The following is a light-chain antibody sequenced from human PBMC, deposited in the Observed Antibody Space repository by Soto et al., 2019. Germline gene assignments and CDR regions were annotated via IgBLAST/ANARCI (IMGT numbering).Light chain of an antibody. CDR3: QQYNNWPPVLT. J-gene: IGKJ4*01. V-gene: IGKV3D-15*01. Sequence: EIVLTQSPGTLSLSPGERATLSCRASQSVSNNYLAWYQQKPGQAPRLLIYGASNRATGIPDRFSGSGSGTEFTLTISSLQSEDFAVHYCQQYNNWPPVLTFGGGTKVDI. CDR1: QSVSNN. CDR2: GAS.